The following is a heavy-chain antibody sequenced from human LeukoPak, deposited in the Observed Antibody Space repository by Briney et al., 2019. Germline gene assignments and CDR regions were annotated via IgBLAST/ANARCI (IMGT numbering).Heavy chain of an antibody. CDR3: AKKKVDGDYVPYYFDY. CDR2: IRGSGGSA. Sequence: GGSLSLSCAASGFTFSSYAMSWVRQAPGKGLEWVSAIRGSGGSAYYADSVKGRFTISRDNSKITLYLQKNSLRAEEKAVYYCAKKKVDGDYVPYYFDYWGQGTLVTVSS. D-gene: IGHD4-17*01. V-gene: IGHV3-23*01. CDR1: GFTFSSYA. J-gene: IGHJ4*02.